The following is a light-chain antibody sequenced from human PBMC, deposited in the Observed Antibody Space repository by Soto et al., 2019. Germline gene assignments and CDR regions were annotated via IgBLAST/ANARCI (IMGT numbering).Light chain of an antibody. Sequence: DIQMTQSPSSLSASVGDRVTITCRASQGISSYLAWYQQKPGKAPMLLIYDASNLETGVPSRFSGSGSGTDFTLTISSLQPEDIATYYCQQYNNFPITFGQGTRLEIK. V-gene: IGKV1-33*01. CDR2: DAS. CDR1: QGISSY. CDR3: QQYNNFPIT. J-gene: IGKJ5*01.